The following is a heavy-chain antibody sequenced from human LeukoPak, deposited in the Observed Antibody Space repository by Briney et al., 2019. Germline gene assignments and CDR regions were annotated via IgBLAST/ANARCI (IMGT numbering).Heavy chain of an antibody. Sequence: GGSLRLSCAASGFTFRTYGMSWVRQAPGKGLEWVSSTSGSCHSTYYADSVKGLFTISRDNAKNTLYLQMNSLRGDDTAVYYCAKGLVRGDYWGQGTLVTVSS. CDR1: GFTFRTYG. CDR3: AKGLVRGDY. V-gene: IGHV3-23*01. J-gene: IGHJ4*02. D-gene: IGHD5-12*01. CDR2: TSGSCHST.